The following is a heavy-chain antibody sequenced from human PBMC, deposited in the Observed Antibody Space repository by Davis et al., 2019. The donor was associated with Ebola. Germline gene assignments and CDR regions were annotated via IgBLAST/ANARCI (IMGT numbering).Heavy chain of an antibody. J-gene: IGHJ4*02. CDR3: ARRRGFSSGWYVDY. V-gene: IGHV5-51*01. Sequence: GESLKISCKGSGYSFSNYWIGWARQMPGKGLEWMGIICPGDSDTRYSPSFQGQVTISADKSISTAYLQLNSLKASDTAMYYCARRRGFSSGWYVDYWGQGTLVTVSS. CDR2: ICPGDSDT. CDR1: GYSFSNYW. D-gene: IGHD6-19*01.